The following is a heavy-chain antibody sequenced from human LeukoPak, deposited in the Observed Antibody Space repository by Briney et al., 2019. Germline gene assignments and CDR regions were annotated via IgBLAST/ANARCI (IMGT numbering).Heavy chain of an antibody. J-gene: IGHJ4*02. CDR1: GGSISSYY. CDR3: ARHNADYDILTGYSHFHYYCDY. V-gene: IGHV4-59*08. Sequence: AETLSLTCAVSGGSISSYYWSWIRQPPGKGLEWIGYIYYSGSTNYNPSLKSRVTISVDTTKNQFSLNLSSVTDADTAVYYCARHNADYDILTGYSHFHYYCDYWGQGTLVTVSS. CDR2: IYYSGST. D-gene: IGHD3-9*01.